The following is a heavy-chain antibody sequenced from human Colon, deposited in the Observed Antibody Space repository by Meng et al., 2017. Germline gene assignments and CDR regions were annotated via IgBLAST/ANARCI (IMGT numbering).Heavy chain of an antibody. V-gene: IGHV1-2*06. CDR2: INPSTGNT. CDR1: GYSFTTYC. D-gene: IGHD2/OR15-2a*01. CDR3: AREGNKGQQVEEFDY. Sequence: ASVKVSCKASGYSFTTYCIHWVRQAPGQGLEWMGRINPSTGNTNYEQRFQGRVTMTRDTSISTAYMALSRLTSDDTAVFYCAREGNKGQQVEEFDYWGQGSLVTVSS. J-gene: IGHJ4*02.